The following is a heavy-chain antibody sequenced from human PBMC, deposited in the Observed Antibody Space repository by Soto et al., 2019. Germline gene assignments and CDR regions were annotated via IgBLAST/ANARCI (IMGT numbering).Heavy chain of an antibody. CDR2: INAGNGNT. Sequence: GASVKVSCKASGYTFTSYGISWVRQAPGQRLEWMGWINAGNGNTKYSQKFQGRVTITRDTSASTAYMELSSLRSEDTAVYYCAHRKNYYDSSGYYPIFAFDYWGQGTLVTISS. D-gene: IGHD3-22*01. J-gene: IGHJ4*02. CDR3: AHRKNYYDSSGYYPIFAFDY. V-gene: IGHV1-3*01. CDR1: GYTFTSYG.